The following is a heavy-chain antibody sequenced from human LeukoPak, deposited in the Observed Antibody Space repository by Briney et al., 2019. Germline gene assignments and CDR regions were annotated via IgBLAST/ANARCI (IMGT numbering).Heavy chain of an antibody. Sequence: PGGSLRLSCAASGFTFSSYSMNWVRQAPGKGLEWVSGISGRGASTYYADSEKGRFTISRDNSKNTVYLQMNSLRAEDTAIYYCAKEHNYGLDYFDSWGQGTLVTVSS. CDR3: AKEHNYGLDYFDS. CDR1: GFTFSSYS. J-gene: IGHJ4*02. D-gene: IGHD5-18*01. V-gene: IGHV3-23*01. CDR2: ISGRGAST.